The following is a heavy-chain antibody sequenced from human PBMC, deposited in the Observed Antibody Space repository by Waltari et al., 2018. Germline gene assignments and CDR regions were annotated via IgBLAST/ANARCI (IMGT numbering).Heavy chain of an antibody. CDR3: AKEEHLYYFDY. V-gene: IGHV3-9*01. CDR2: ISWNSGSI. CDR1: GFTFDDYA. J-gene: IGHJ4*02. Sequence: EVQLVESGGGLVTPGRSLRLSCAASGFTFDDYAMHWARQAPGKGLEWVSGISWNSGSIGYADSVKGRFTISRDNAKNSLYLQMNSLRAEDTALYYCAKEEHLYYFDYWGQGTLVTVSS.